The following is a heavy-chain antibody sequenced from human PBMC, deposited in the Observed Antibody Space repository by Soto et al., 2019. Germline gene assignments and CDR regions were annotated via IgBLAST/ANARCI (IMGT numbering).Heavy chain of an antibody. CDR3: ARVPWPPDNVIVPADINNYYYGMDV. D-gene: IGHD2-2*02. CDR1: GYGFTTYW. V-gene: IGHV5-51*01. CDR2: IYPGDSDT. Sequence: PGESLKISCKGSGYGFTTYWIGWVRQMPGKGLEWMGIIYPGDSDTRYSPTFQGHVTISADKSISTAYLQWSSLKASDTAMYYCARVPWPPDNVIVPADINNYYYGMDVWGQGTAVTVSS. J-gene: IGHJ6*02.